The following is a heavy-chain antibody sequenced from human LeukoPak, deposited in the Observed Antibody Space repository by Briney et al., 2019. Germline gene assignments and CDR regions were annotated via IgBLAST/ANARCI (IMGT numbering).Heavy chain of an antibody. V-gene: IGHV5-51*01. D-gene: IGHD2-2*01. Sequence: GESLKISCRGSGYSFTTYWIGWVRQMPGKGLEWMGIIYLGDSDTRYTPSFQGQVTMSADKSINTAYPQWSSLKASDTAMYYCARRQGCSSTSCPPDYWGQGTLVTVSP. CDR2: IYLGDSDT. CDR1: GYSFTTYW. J-gene: IGHJ4*02. CDR3: ARRQGCSSTSCPPDY.